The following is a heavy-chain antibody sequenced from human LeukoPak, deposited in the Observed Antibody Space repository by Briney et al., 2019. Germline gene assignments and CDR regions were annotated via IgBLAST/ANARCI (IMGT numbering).Heavy chain of an antibody. V-gene: IGHV1-69*13. CDR2: IIPIFGTA. D-gene: IGHD3-10*01. CDR1: GGTFSSYA. Sequence: ASVKVSCKASGGTFSSYAISWVRQAPGQGLEWMGGIIPIFGTANYAQKFQGRVTITADESTSTAYMELSSLRSEDTAVYYCARDDGFKYYYGSSCYYYGMDVWGQGTTVTVSS. J-gene: IGHJ6*02. CDR3: ARDDGFKYYYGSSCYYYGMDV.